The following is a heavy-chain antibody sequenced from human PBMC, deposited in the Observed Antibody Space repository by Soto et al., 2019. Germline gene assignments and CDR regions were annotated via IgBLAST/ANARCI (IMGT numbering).Heavy chain of an antibody. Sequence: PGGSLRLSCAASGFTFSIYAMSLVRQSPGKGLEWVSAISGSGGSTYYADSVKGRFTISRDNSKNTLYLQMNSLRAEDTAVYYCAKDMEIQLWTSNYGMDVWGQGKTVTVSS. D-gene: IGHD5-18*01. J-gene: IGHJ6*02. CDR1: GFTFSIYA. CDR2: ISGSGGST. CDR3: AKDMEIQLWTSNYGMDV. V-gene: IGHV3-23*01.